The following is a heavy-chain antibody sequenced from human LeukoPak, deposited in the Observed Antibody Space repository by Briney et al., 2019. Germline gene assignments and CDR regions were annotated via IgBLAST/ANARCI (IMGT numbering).Heavy chain of an antibody. J-gene: IGHJ4*02. Sequence: GGSLRLSCAASGFTFSSYAMHWVRQAPGKGLEWVAVISYDGSNKYYADSVKGRFTISRDNSKNTLYLQMNSLRAEDTAVYYCAKELDRYFDCLEYWGQGTLVTVSS. D-gene: IGHD3-9*01. CDR1: GFTFSSYA. V-gene: IGHV3-30-3*01. CDR2: ISYDGSNK. CDR3: AKELDRYFDCLEY.